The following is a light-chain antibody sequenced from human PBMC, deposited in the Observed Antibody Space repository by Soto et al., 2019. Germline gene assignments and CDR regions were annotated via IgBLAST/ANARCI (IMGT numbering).Light chain of an antibody. CDR2: AAS. Sequence: DIQMTQSPSSLSASVGDRVTITCRASQGIRNDLAWFQQKPGKAHKRLIYAASNLQSGVPSRFSGSGSGTDFTLTISSLQPEDFATYFCLQHNNYPPTFGQGTKVEI. CDR1: QGIRND. CDR3: LQHNNYPPT. J-gene: IGKJ1*01. V-gene: IGKV1-17*01.